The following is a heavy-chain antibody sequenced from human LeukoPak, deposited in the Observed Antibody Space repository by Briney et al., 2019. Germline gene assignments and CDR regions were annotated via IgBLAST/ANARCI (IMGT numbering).Heavy chain of an antibody. CDR2: IRGDGGDK. J-gene: IGHJ4*02. D-gene: IGHD6-19*01. CDR1: GFTFTSHW. V-gene: IGHV3-7*03. CDR3: AAGDRNGWYFDY. Sequence: GGSLRLSCAASGFTFTSHWMTWVRQAPGKGLEWVANIRGDGGDKYYVDSVKGRFTISRDNAKNSLYLQMNSLRAEDTALYYCAAGDRNGWYFDYWGQGTLVTVSS.